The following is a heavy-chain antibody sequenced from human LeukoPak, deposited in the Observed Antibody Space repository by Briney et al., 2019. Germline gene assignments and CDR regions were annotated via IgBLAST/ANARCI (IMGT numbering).Heavy chain of an antibody. V-gene: IGHV4-31*03. Sequence: SETLSLTCTVSGGSISSGGYYWSWIRQHPGKGLEWIGYIYYSGSTYYNPSLKSRVTISVDTSKNQFSLKLSSVTAADTAVYYCAREYSSSWYGGFDPWGQGTLVTVSP. D-gene: IGHD6-13*01. CDR2: IYYSGST. J-gene: IGHJ5*02. CDR1: GGSISSGGYY. CDR3: AREYSSSWYGGFDP.